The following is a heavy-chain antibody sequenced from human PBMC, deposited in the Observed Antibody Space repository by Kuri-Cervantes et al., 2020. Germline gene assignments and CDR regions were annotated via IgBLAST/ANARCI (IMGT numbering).Heavy chain of an antibody. CDR1: GFTFSDYY. Sequence: GGSLRLSCAASGFTFSDYYMSWIRQAPGKGLEWVSYISSSGSTIYYADSVKGRFTISRDNAKNSLSLQMNSLRAGDTAVYFCARGITIFGVGAFGLYYFDYWGQGTLVTVSS. CDR2: ISSSGSTI. CDR3: ARGITIFGVGAFGLYYFDY. J-gene: IGHJ4*02. D-gene: IGHD3-3*01. V-gene: IGHV3-11*04.